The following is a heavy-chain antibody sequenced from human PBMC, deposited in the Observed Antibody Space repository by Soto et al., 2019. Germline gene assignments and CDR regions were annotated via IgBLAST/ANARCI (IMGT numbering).Heavy chain of an antibody. CDR2: IIPIFGTA. Sequence: GASVKLSWKASGGTFSSYAISWVRQAPGQGLEWMGGIIPIFGTANYAQNFHGRVKITADESTSTAYMELSSLRSEDTAVYYCARDTWRSAFVDNYYYYVMDVWLQGTTVTVSS. CDR3: ARDTWRSAFVDNYYYYVMDV. J-gene: IGHJ6*02. CDR1: GGTFSSYA. D-gene: IGHD6-6*01. V-gene: IGHV1-69*01.